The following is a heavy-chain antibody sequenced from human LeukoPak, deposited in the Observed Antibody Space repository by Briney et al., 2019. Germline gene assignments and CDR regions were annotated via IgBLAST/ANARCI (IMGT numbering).Heavy chain of an antibody. CDR2: ISSSSSYI. CDR1: GFTFSSYA. V-gene: IGHV3-21*01. D-gene: IGHD3-3*01. J-gene: IGHJ6*03. CDR3: ARDGAYYDFWSGYYTPYYYYYYMDV. Sequence: GGSLRLSCAASGFTFSSYAMSWVRQAPGKGLEWVSSISSSSSYIYYADSVKGRFTISRDNAKNSLYLQMNSLRAEDTAVYYCARDGAYYDFWSGYYTPYYYYYYMDVWGKGTTVTVSS.